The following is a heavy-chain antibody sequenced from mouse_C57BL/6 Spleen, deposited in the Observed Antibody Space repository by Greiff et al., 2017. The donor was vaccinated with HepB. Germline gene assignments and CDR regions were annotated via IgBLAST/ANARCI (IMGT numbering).Heavy chain of an antibody. J-gene: IGHJ2*01. CDR1: GYTFTDYN. CDR3: ARRGYYGSSSYYFDY. CDR2: INPNNGGT. V-gene: IGHV1-22*01. Sequence: VHVKQSGPELVKPGASVKMSCKASGYTFTDYNMHWVKQSHGKSLEWIGYINPNNGGTSYNQKFKGKATLTVNKSSSTAYMELRSLTSEDSAVYYCARRGYYGSSSYYFDYWGQGTTLTVSS. D-gene: IGHD1-1*01.